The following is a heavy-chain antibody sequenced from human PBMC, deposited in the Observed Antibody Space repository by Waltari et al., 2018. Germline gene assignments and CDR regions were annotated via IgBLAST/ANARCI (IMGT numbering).Heavy chain of an antibody. Sequence: EVQLVESGGGLVQPGRSLSRSCAVSGFNFDAYAMHWVRQAPGKGLEWVSGISWNSDNIGYADSVKGRFTISRDNAKNSLYLQMNSLRPEDTALYYCAKGHSGSYGLKDWGQGTLVTVSS. CDR2: ISWNSDNI. J-gene: IGHJ4*02. CDR1: GFNFDAYA. CDR3: AKGHSGSYGLKD. D-gene: IGHD1-26*01. V-gene: IGHV3-9*01.